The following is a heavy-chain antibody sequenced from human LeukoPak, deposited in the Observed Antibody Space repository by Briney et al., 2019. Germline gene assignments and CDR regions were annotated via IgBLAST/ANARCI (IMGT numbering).Heavy chain of an antibody. V-gene: IGHV3-30*18. CDR1: GFTFSSYG. Sequence: GGSLRLSCAASGFTFSSYGMHWVRQAPGKGLEWVAAISYHGSNKYYADSVKGRFTVSRDNSKDTLYLQMSSLTTEDTAVYYCAKDRYYDIRGRLDPWGQGTLVTVSS. CDR3: AKDRYYDIRGRLDP. D-gene: IGHD3-10*02. CDR2: ISYHGSNK. J-gene: IGHJ5*02.